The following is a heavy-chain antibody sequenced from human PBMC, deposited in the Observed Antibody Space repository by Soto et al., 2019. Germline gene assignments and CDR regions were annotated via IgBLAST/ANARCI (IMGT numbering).Heavy chain of an antibody. Sequence: PGESLKISCKGSGYSFTSYWIGWVRQMPGKGLEWMGIIYPGDSDTRYSPSFQGQVTISADKSISTAYLQWSSLKASDTAMYYCARHREVATIYDAFDIWGQGTMVTVSS. CDR3: ARHREVATIYDAFDI. D-gene: IGHD5-12*01. CDR1: GYSFTSYW. J-gene: IGHJ3*02. CDR2: IYPGDSDT. V-gene: IGHV5-51*01.